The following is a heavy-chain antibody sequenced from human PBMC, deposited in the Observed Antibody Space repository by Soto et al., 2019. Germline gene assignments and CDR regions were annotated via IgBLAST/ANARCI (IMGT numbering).Heavy chain of an antibody. CDR3: ARADSYGGNSPNH. CDR1: GFTFSSYG. J-gene: IGHJ5*02. CDR2: IWYDGSNK. V-gene: IGHV3-33*01. D-gene: IGHD2-21*02. Sequence: PGGSLRLSCAASGFTFSSYGMHWVRQASGKGLEWVAVIWYDGSNKYYADSVKGRFTTSRDNSKNTLYLQMNSLRAGDTAVYYCARADSYGGNSPNHWGQGTLVTVSS.